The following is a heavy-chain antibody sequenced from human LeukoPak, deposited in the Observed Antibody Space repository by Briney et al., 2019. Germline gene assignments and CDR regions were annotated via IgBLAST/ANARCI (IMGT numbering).Heavy chain of an antibody. CDR3: AREVTYGRTGYYFDY. D-gene: IGHD7-27*01. J-gene: IGHJ4*02. Sequence: KPSETLSLTCTVSGGSISSSYWSWIRQPPGKGLEWIGYIYYSGSTNYNPSLQSRVTISVDTSKNQFSLRLSSVTAADTAVYYCAREVTYGRTGYYFDYWGQGTLVTVSS. CDR1: GGSISSSY. V-gene: IGHV4-59*01. CDR2: IYYSGST.